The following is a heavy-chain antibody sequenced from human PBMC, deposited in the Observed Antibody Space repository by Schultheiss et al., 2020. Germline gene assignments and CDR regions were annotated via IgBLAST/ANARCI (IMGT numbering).Heavy chain of an antibody. D-gene: IGHD6-19*01. Sequence: GGSLRLSCAASGLTFSSYGMHWGRQAPGKGLEWIAHIGRSDAIEYADSVKGRFTISRDNGKNSVILQMSSLRDEDTAVYYCARGITVVGTVAFDIWGQGTLVTVSS. CDR2: IGRSDAI. CDR1: GLTFSSYG. J-gene: IGHJ1*01. CDR3: ARGITVVGTVAFDI. V-gene: IGHV3-48*02.